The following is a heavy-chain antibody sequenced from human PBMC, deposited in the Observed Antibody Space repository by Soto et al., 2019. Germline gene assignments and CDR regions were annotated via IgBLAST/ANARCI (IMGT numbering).Heavy chain of an antibody. V-gene: IGHV3-13*04. CDR3: ARGGGRMATPRFDP. Sequence: EVQLVESGGGLVQPGGSLRLSCAASGFTFSSYDMHWVRQATGKGREWVSAIGTAGDTYYPGSVKGRLTISRETAKHSLYLQMNSPRAGDTAVYYCARGGGRMATPRFDPWGQGTLVTVSS. J-gene: IGHJ5*02. CDR1: GFTFSSYD. CDR2: IGTAGDT. D-gene: IGHD5-12*01.